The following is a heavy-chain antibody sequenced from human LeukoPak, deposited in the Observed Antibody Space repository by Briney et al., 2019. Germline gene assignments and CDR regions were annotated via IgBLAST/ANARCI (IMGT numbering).Heavy chain of an antibody. V-gene: IGHV1-18*01. J-gene: IGHJ4*02. CDR3: ARVRSYYDSSAYDN. CDR1: GYTFTSYG. Sequence: ASVKVSCKASGYTFTSYGISWVRQAPGQGLEWMGWISAYNGNTNYAQKLQGRVTMTTDTSTSTAYMELRSLRSDDTAVYYCARVRSYYDSSAYDNWGQGTLVTVSS. CDR2: ISAYNGNT. D-gene: IGHD3-22*01.